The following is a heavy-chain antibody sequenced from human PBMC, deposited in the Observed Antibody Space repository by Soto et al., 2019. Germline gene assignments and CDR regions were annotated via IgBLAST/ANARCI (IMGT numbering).Heavy chain of an antibody. CDR3: ARGSYYRGWV. V-gene: IGHV6-1*01. CDR1: GDSVSSTSAA. CDR2: TYYRSKWYS. Sequence: SQTLSLTCVISGDSVSSTSAAWSWIRQSPSRGLEWLGRTYYRSKWYSDYAVSVKSRITINPDTSKNQFSLQLNSVTPEDTAVYYCARGSYYRGWVWCQGTLVTVSS. J-gene: IGHJ4*02. D-gene: IGHD6-19*01.